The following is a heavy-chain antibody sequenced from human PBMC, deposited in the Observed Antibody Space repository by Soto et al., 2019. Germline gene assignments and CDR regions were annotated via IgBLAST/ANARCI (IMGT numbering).Heavy chain of an antibody. D-gene: IGHD2-2*01. J-gene: IGHJ6*03. CDR3: ARDGDIVVVPAAFYYMDV. Sequence: GESLKISCAASGFTFSSYWMHWVRQAPGKGLVWVSRINSDGSSTSYADSVKGRFTISRDNAKNTLYLQMNSLRAEDTAVYYCARDGDIVVVPAAFYYMDVWGKGTTVTVSS. CDR1: GFTFSSYW. CDR2: INSDGSST. V-gene: IGHV3-74*01.